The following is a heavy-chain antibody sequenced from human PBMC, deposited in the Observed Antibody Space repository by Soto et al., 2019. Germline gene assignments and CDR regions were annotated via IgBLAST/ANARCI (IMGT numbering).Heavy chain of an antibody. CDR2: IDPSDSYT. D-gene: IGHD6-19*01. J-gene: IGHJ6*02. CDR3: ARLEQYRSYYYGMDV. CDR1: GYSFTSYW. Sequence: PGESLKISCKGSGYSFTSYWISWVRQMPGKGLEWMGRIDPSDSYTNYSPSFQGHVTISADKSISTAYLQWSSLKASDTAMYYCARLEQYRSYYYGMDVWGQGTKVTVSS. V-gene: IGHV5-10-1*01.